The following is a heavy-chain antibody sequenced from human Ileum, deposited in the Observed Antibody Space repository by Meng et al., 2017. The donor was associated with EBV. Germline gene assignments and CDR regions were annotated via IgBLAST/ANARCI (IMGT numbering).Heavy chain of an antibody. J-gene: IGHJ4*02. D-gene: IGHD2-8*01. Sequence: QVRLWQSGAEVEKPRESLKVSCTASGDSFSNDGVTWLRHHPRQGMEWVGWTTAYNGNTTYDQNLQGRVTTNTDTSTGTAYMEVMSARSDDTAVYYCARAENGGGYDCTYWGQGTLVTVSS. CDR3: ARAENGGGYDCTY. V-gene: IGHV1-18*01. CDR1: GDSFSNDG. CDR2: TTAYNGNT.